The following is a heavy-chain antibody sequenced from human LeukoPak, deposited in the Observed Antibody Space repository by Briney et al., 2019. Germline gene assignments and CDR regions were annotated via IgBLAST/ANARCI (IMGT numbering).Heavy chain of an antibody. J-gene: IGHJ3*02. CDR3: ARVSVLMVYTDAFDI. V-gene: IGHV4-59*02. Sequence: SETLSLTCTVSGGSVSSYYWTWIRQPPGKGLEWIGYIHYSGTNDYNPSLRSRVTMSVDTSENQFSLKLSSVTAADTAVYYCARVSVLMVYTDAFDIWGQGTMVTVSS. CDR1: GGSVSSYY. D-gene: IGHD2-8*01. CDR2: IHYSGTN.